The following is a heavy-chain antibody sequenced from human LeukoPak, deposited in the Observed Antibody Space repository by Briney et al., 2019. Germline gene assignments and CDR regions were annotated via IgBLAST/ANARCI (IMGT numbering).Heavy chain of an antibody. V-gene: IGHV3-30*04. CDR3: ARDPIVVVPAAGYYYYYYGMDV. D-gene: IGHD2-2*01. Sequence: GRSLRLSCAASGFTFSSYAMHWVRPAPGKGLEWVAVISYDGSNKYYADSVKGRFTISRDNSKNTLYLQMNSLRAEDTAVYYCARDPIVVVPAAGYYYYYYGMDVWGKGTTVTVSS. J-gene: IGHJ6*04. CDR2: ISYDGSNK. CDR1: GFTFSSYA.